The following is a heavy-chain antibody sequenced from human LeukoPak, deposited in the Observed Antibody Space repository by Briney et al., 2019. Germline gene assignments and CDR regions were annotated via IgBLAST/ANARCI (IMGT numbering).Heavy chain of an antibody. D-gene: IGHD3-10*01. V-gene: IGHV4-4*07. Sequence: PSETLSLTCTVSGGFFSSYYWSWIRQPAGKGLEWIGRIYSSGSTNYNPSLKSRVTMSVDTSKKQFSLKLSSVTAADTAIYYCARGGYYGSGNDFRFDPWDQGTLVTVSS. CDR3: ARGGYYGSGNDFRFDP. CDR2: IYSSGST. J-gene: IGHJ5*02. CDR1: GGFFSSYY.